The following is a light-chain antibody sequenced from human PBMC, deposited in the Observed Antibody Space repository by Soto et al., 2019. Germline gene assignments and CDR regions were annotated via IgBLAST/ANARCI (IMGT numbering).Light chain of an antibody. Sequence: QSVLAQPPSASGTPGQRVTISCSGSSSNIGSSTVNWYQQLPGTAPKLLIYSNNQRPSGVPDRLSGSKSGTSASLAISGLQSEDEADYYCAAWDDSLNGVVFGGGTQLTV. CDR1: SSNIGSST. CDR3: AAWDDSLNGVV. J-gene: IGLJ2*01. V-gene: IGLV1-44*01. CDR2: SNN.